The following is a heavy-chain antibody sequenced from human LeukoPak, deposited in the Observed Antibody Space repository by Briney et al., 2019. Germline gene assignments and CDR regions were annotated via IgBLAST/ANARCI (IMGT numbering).Heavy chain of an antibody. CDR1: GGSISSGGYY. Sequence: PSETLSLICTVSGGSISSGGYYWSWIRQPPGKGLEWIGYIYHSGSTYYNPSLKSRVTISVDRSKNQFSLKLSSVTAADTAVYYCARDGSIAAGGFDYWGQGTLVTVSS. V-gene: IGHV4-30-2*01. CDR3: ARDGSIAAGGFDY. D-gene: IGHD6-6*01. CDR2: IYHSGST. J-gene: IGHJ4*02.